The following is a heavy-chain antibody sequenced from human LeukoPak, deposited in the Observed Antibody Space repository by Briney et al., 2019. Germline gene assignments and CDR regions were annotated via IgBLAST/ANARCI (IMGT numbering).Heavy chain of an antibody. CDR3: ARDIRAAGLDY. D-gene: IGHD6-13*01. CDR1: GFTFSSYW. CDR2: INSDGSSA. Sequence: PGGSLRLSCAASGFTFSSYWMHWVRQAPGKGLVWLSHINSDGSSASYADSVKGRFTISRDNAKNTLYLQMNSLRAEDTAIYYCARDIRAAGLDYWGQGTLVTVSS. V-gene: IGHV3-74*01. J-gene: IGHJ4*02.